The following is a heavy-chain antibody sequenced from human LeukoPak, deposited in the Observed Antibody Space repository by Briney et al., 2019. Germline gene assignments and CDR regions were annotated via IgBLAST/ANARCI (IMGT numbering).Heavy chain of an antibody. Sequence: ASVKVSCKASAYTFTDNYMHWVRQAPGQGLEWMGWINPNSGGTKYALQFQGRVTMTRDTSISTAYLELSRLRSDDTAVYYCARDRGSYRFDPWGQGTLVTVSS. CDR1: AYTFTDNY. V-gene: IGHV1-2*02. J-gene: IGHJ5*02. CDR3: ARDRGSYRFDP. D-gene: IGHD3-16*02. CDR2: INPNSGGT.